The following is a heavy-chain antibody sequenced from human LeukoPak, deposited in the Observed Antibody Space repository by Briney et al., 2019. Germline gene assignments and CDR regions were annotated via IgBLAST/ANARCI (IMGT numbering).Heavy chain of an antibody. CDR1: GGSISSGSYY. Sequence: SETLSLTCTVSGGSISSGSYYWSWIRQPAGKGLEWIGRIYTSGSTNYNPSLKSRVTISVDTSKNQFSLKLSSVTAADTAVYYCARSDGYSYYYYYMDVWGKGTTVTVSS. CDR3: ARSDGYSYYYYYMDV. V-gene: IGHV4-61*02. CDR2: IYTSGST. D-gene: IGHD5-18*01. J-gene: IGHJ6*03.